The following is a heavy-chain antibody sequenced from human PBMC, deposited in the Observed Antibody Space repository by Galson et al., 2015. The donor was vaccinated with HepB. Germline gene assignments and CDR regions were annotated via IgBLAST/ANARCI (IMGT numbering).Heavy chain of an antibody. CDR1: GYTLTELS. CDR3: ATPKGIAAAGHSSVEFDY. Sequence: SVKVSCKVSGYTLTELSMHWVRQAPGKGLEWMGGFDPEDGETIYAQKFQGRVTMTEDTSTDTAYMELSSLRSEDTAVYYCATPKGIAAAGHSSVEFDYWGQGTLVTVSS. CDR2: FDPEDGET. J-gene: IGHJ4*02. D-gene: IGHD6-13*01. V-gene: IGHV1-24*01.